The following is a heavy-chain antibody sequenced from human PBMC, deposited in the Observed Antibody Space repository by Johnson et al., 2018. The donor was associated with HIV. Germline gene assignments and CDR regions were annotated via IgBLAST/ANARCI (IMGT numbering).Heavy chain of an antibody. V-gene: IGHV3-66*01. J-gene: IGHJ3*02. Sequence: VQLVESGGGVVQPGGSLRLSCAASGFTVSSNYMSWVRQAPGKGLEWVSVIYSGGSTYYADSVKGRFTISRDTSKNTLYLQMNSLRAEDTAVYYCARSGYGTTSSCTDDAFDIWGQGTMVTVSS. CDR3: ARSGYGTTSSCTDDAFDI. D-gene: IGHD2-2*01. CDR1: GFTVSSNY. CDR2: IYSGGST.